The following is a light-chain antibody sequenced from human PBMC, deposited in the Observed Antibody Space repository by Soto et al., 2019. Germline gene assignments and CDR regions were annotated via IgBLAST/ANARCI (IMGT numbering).Light chain of an antibody. CDR1: QSISIW. CDR2: DAS. CDR3: QQYNSYRT. V-gene: IGKV1-5*01. J-gene: IGKJ1*01. Sequence: DIQMTQSPSTLSASVGDRVTITCRARQSISIWLAWYQQKPGKAPKLLIYDASILESGVPSRFSGSGSGTEFTLTISSLQPDDFATYDGQQYNSYRTFGQGTKVEIK.